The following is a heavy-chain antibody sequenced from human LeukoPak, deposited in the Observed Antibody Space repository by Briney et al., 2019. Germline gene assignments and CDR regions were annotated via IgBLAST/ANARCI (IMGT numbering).Heavy chain of an antibody. V-gene: IGHV3-74*01. Sequence: GGSLRLTCAASGFTFSSYGMSWVRQAPGKGLVWVSTINSAGSITPYADSVKGLFTISRDNAKNTLYLQMNSLRAEDTAVYYCARGGTYSWDGLDIWGQGTMVTVSS. CDR3: ARGGTYSWDGLDI. J-gene: IGHJ3*02. D-gene: IGHD1-26*01. CDR1: GFTFSSYG. CDR2: INSAGSIT.